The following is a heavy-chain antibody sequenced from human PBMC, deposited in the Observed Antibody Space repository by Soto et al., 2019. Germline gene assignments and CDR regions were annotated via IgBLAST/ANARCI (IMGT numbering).Heavy chain of an antibody. V-gene: IGHV1-2*02. CDR3: ARGISPKYCSGTTCYALGAFDI. J-gene: IGHJ3*02. D-gene: IGHD2-2*01. CDR1: GYTFTGYY. CDR2: LNPNSGGT. Sequence: ASVKVSCKASGYTFTGYYMQWVRQAPGQGLEWMGWLNPNSGGTNYAQKFQGGVTMTRVTSISTAYMELRRLRSDDTAVYSCARGISPKYCSGTTCYALGAFDIWGQGTMVTVSS.